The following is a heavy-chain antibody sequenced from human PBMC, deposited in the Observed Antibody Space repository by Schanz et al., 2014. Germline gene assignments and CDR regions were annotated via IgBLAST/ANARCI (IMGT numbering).Heavy chain of an antibody. Sequence: EVQLLESGGGLVQPGGSLRLSCASSGFSFTTYAMSWVRQAPGKGLEWLSYISDSGTYTNYADSVKSRFTISRDNSRNTLYLQMNSLRAEDTAVYYCARDGYSVVVISPTESFDIWGQGTMVTVSP. J-gene: IGHJ3*02. V-gene: IGHV3-23*01. CDR1: GFSFTTYA. D-gene: IGHD2-21*01. CDR3: ARDGYSVVVISPTESFDI. CDR2: ISDSGTYT.